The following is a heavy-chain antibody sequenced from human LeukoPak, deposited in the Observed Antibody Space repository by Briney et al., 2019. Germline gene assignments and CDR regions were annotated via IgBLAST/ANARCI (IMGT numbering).Heavy chain of an antibody. V-gene: IGHV4-39*07. CDR1: GGSISSSSYY. CDR3: ATSQLWLRTFDY. D-gene: IGHD5-18*01. J-gene: IGHJ4*02. CDR2: IYYSGST. Sequence: SETLSLTCTVSGGSISSSSYYWGWIRQPPGEGLEWIGSIYYSGSTYYNPSLKSRVTISVDTSKNQFSLKLSSVTAADTAVYYCATSQLWLRTFDYWGQGTLVTVSS.